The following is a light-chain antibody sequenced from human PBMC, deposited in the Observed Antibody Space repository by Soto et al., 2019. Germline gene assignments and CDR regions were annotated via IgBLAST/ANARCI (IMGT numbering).Light chain of an antibody. CDR3: CSYACSSTFDV. V-gene: IGLV2-8*01. CDR2: EVN. CDR1: SSDIGDYDY. J-gene: IGLJ1*01. Sequence: QSALTQPPSASGSPGQSVTISCSGTSSDIGDYDYVSWYQQHPGKVPKLIISEVNMRPSGVPDRFSASKSGNTASLTVSGLQAEDDADYYCCSYACSSTFDVFGTGTKVTV.